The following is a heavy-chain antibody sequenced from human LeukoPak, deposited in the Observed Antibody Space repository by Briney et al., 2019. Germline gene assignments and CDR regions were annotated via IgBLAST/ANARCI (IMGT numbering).Heavy chain of an antibody. CDR1: GYTFTSYA. CDR3: AVGDFYGDYSNWFDP. Sequence: ASVKVSCRAFGYTFTSYAMHWVRQAPGQRLEWMGWINAGNGNTKYSQKFQGRVTITRDTSASTAYMELRSLRSDDTAVYYCAVGDFYGDYSNWFDPWGQGTLVTVSS. J-gene: IGHJ5*02. D-gene: IGHD4-17*01. CDR2: INAGNGNT. V-gene: IGHV1-3*01.